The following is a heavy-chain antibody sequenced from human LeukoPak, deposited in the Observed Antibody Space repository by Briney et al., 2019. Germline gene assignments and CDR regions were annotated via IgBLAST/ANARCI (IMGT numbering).Heavy chain of an antibody. Sequence: PGGPLRLSCAASGFTFSSYAMSWVRQAPGKALEWVSAISGSGGSTYYADSVKGRFTISRDNSKNTLYLQMNSLRAEDTAVYYFAKDRPWSRSRNGLWFDPWGQGTLVTVSS. CDR1: GFTFSSYA. CDR2: ISGSGGST. D-gene: IGHD1-1*01. V-gene: IGHV3-23*01. J-gene: IGHJ5*02. CDR3: AKDRPWSRSRNGLWFDP.